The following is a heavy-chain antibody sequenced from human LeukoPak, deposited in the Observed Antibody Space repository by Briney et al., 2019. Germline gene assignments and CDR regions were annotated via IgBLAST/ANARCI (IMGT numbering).Heavy chain of an antibody. Sequence: GGSLRLSCAASGFTFSGYYMSWIRQAPGKGLEWVSYISSSTSYTNYADSVKGRFTISRDDAKNSLFLQMNSLRAEDTAVYFCAKISGSGWYFDYWGQGTLVTVSS. V-gene: IGHV3-11*06. CDR2: ISSSTSYT. CDR3: AKISGSGWYFDY. CDR1: GFTFSGYY. J-gene: IGHJ4*02. D-gene: IGHD6-19*01.